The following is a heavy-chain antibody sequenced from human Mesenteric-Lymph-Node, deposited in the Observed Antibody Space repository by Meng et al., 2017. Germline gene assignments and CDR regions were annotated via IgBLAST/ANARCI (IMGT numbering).Heavy chain of an antibody. D-gene: IGHD3-22*01. V-gene: IGHV3-48*03. Sequence: GESLKISCAASGFTFSSFEMNWVRQAPGKGPEWISYISSSGSTIYYADSVKGRFTISRDNAKNTLYLQMNSLRAEDTAVYYCARVKKYYDSSGYYYGYYYYGMDVWGQGTTVTVSS. CDR1: GFTFSSFE. CDR3: ARVKKYYDSSGYYYGYYYYGMDV. CDR2: ISSSGSTI. J-gene: IGHJ6*02.